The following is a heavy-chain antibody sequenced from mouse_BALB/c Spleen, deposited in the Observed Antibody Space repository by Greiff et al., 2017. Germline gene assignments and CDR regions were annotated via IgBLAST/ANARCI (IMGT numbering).Heavy chain of an antibody. CDR2: IDPYNGGT. Sequence: EVKLMESGPELVKPGASVKVSCKASGYAFTSYNMYWVKQSHGKSLEWIGYIDPYNGGTSYNQKFKGKATLTVDKSSSTAYMHLNSLTSEDSAVYYCARSSSGYVDYAMDYWGQGTSVTVSS. D-gene: IGHD3-1*01. CDR1: GYAFTSYN. J-gene: IGHJ4*01. CDR3: ARSSSGYVDYAMDY. V-gene: IGHV1S135*01.